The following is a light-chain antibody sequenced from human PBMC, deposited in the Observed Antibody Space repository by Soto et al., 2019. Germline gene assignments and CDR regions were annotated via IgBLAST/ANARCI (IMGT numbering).Light chain of an antibody. V-gene: IGLV2-14*02. CDR1: SSNVGNFHL. Sequence: QSVLTQPASVSGSPGQSITISCTGTSSNVGNFHLVSWYQQHPGKAPKLMIYEGSLRPSGVSNRFSGSKSGTSASLAITGLQAEDEGHYFCQSYDKRVTAYVFGSGTKLTVL. J-gene: IGLJ1*01. CDR3: QSYDKRVTAYV. CDR2: EGS.